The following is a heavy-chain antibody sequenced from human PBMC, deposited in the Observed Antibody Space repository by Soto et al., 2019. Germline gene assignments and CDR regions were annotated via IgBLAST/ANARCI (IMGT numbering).Heavy chain of an antibody. V-gene: IGHV3-23*01. CDR1: GFTFSNYA. D-gene: IGHD2-15*01. Sequence: EVQLLESGGGLVQPGGSLRLSCAASGFTFSNYAMSWVRQAPGKGLEWVSTITGSGGSTYYADAVKGRFTISRDNSRNTLYLQMSSLRAEDTAVYSCASQRPCGGGSCFSLRSFDRWGQGTLVTVSS. J-gene: IGHJ4*02. CDR3: ASQRPCGGGSCFSLRSFDR. CDR2: ITGSGGST.